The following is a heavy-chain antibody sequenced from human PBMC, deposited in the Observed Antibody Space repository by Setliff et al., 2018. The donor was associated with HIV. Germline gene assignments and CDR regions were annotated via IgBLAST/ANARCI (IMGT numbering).Heavy chain of an antibody. D-gene: IGHD2-21*01. Sequence: ASVKVSCKTSGYRFIGHYLHWVRLAPGQGPEWVGWINPETGDPNYAQKFRGRVLMTRDTSITTAFLHVAKLTSDDTAIYYCATGIPSDLDYRGQGTRVTVS. CDR2: INPETGDP. V-gene: IGHV1-2*02. J-gene: IGHJ4*01. CDR3: ATGIPSDLDY. CDR1: GYRFIGHY.